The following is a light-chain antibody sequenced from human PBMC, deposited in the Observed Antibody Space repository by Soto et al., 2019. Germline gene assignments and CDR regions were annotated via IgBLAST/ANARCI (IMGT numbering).Light chain of an antibody. CDR3: QQYNSYPWT. Sequence: EIRMTQSPSTLSASVGDRVTITCLASQSISSWLAWYQQKPGKAPKLLIYDASSLESGVPSRFSGSGSGTEFTLTISSLQPDDFATYYCQQYNSYPWTFGQGTKVDIK. J-gene: IGKJ1*01. CDR1: QSISSW. CDR2: DAS. V-gene: IGKV1-5*01.